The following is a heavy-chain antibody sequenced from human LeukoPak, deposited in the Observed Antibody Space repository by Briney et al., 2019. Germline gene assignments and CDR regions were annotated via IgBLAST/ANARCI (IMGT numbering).Heavy chain of an antibody. D-gene: IGHD3-22*01. CDR1: GGSLSGYY. CDR2: INHSGST. Sequence: SETLSLTCAVYGGSLSGYYWSWIRQPPGKGLEWIGEINHSGSTNYNPSLKSRVTISVDTSKNQFSLKLSSVTAADTAVYYCAKFAGIYDSSGFDYWGQGTLVTVSS. V-gene: IGHV4-34*01. CDR3: AKFAGIYDSSGFDY. J-gene: IGHJ4*02.